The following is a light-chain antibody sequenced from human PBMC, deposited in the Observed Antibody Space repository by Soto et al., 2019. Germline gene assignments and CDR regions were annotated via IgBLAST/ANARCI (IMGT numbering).Light chain of an antibody. CDR3: QRYNSYST. CDR2: KAF. V-gene: IGKV1-5*03. CDR1: QSISPW. J-gene: IGKJ1*01. Sequence: DIQMTQSPSTLSASVGDRVAITCRASQSISPWLAWYQQKPGKAPKLLIYKAFSLQSGVPSRFSGSGSGTEFTLTINSLQPDDFATYYCQRYNSYSTFGQGTKVDNK.